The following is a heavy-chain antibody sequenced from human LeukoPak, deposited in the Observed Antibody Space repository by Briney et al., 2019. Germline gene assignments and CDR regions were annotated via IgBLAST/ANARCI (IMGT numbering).Heavy chain of an antibody. Sequence: PSDTLSLTCTVSGCSISSYYWNWMRQPPGKGLEWIGYIYYSGSTNYNPSLKSRVTISVDTSKNQFSLNVSSVTAADTDVYYCARGADSSGHYSIFYFDYWGQGTLVTVSS. D-gene: IGHD3-22*01. CDR2: IYYSGST. CDR1: GCSISSYY. V-gene: IGHV4-59*07. CDR3: ARGADSSGHYSIFYFDY. J-gene: IGHJ4*02.